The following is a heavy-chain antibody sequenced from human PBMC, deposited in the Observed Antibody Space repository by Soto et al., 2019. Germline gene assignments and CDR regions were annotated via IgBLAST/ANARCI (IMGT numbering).Heavy chain of an antibody. J-gene: IGHJ6*02. CDR1: GFTFSSYG. CDR3: ARDIVATILEGGDGMDV. V-gene: IGHV3-33*01. Sequence: QVQLVESGGGVVQPGRYLRLSCAASGFTFSSYGMHWVRQAPGKGLEWVAVIWYDGSNKYYADSVKGRFTISRDNSKNTLYLQMNSLRAEDTAVYYCARDIVATILEGGDGMDVWGQGTTVTVSS. D-gene: IGHD5-12*01. CDR2: IWYDGSNK.